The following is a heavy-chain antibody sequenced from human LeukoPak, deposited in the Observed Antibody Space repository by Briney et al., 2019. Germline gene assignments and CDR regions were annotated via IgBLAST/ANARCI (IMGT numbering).Heavy chain of an antibody. CDR2: INPSGGST. Sequence: ASVKVSCKASGYTFTSHYMHWVRQAPGQGLEWMGTINPSGGSTSYAQNFQGRVTMTRDTSTTTVYMELSSLRFEDTAVYYCARSPLGVASNWAFDYWGQGTLVTVSS. CDR3: ARSPLGVASNWAFDY. J-gene: IGHJ4*02. D-gene: IGHD7-27*01. CDR1: GYTFTSHY. V-gene: IGHV1-46*01.